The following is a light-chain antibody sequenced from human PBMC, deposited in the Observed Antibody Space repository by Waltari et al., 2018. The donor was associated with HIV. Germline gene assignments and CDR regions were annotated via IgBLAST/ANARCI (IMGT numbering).Light chain of an antibody. CDR3: AAWDDIRSGWI. CDR1: TSDIGTNY. J-gene: IGLJ2*01. V-gene: IGLV1-47*01. Sequence: QSVLTQTPSASGTPGQRVTISCSGSTSDIGTNYFYWFQQFPGTPPKVLIYKNDQRPSGVSDRFSASKSGTSASLAISGLRTEDESDFYCAAWDDIRSGWIFGGGTKLTVL. CDR2: KND.